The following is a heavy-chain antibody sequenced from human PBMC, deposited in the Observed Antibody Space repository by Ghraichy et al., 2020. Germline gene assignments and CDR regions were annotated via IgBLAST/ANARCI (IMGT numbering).Heavy chain of an antibody. D-gene: IGHD3-10*01. J-gene: IGHJ5*02. CDR1: AFNFINSW. Sequence: GGSLRLSCVDSAFNFINSWMHWVRQVPGKGLVWVSRINSDGSTTTNADSVKGRFTISRHNAKNTMYLQINSLRVDDTAVYHCVKDYYGSGCSWGQRTLVTFSS. CDR2: INSDGSTT. CDR3: VKDYYGSGCS. V-gene: IGHV3-74*03.